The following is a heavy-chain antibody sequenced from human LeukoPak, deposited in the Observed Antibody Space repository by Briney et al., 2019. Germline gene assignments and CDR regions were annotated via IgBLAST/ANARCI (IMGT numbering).Heavy chain of an antibody. CDR2: ISGTSNTI. Sequence: GGSLRLSCVGSGFTFSSYSMNWVRQAPGKGLEWVSYISGTSNTIYYADSVKGRFTISRDNAKNTLYLQMNSLRAEDTAVYYCVRNLDFWGDSEDYWGQGTLVTVSS. D-gene: IGHD3-3*01. CDR3: VRNLDFWGDSEDY. J-gene: IGHJ4*02. CDR1: GFTFSSYS. V-gene: IGHV3-48*04.